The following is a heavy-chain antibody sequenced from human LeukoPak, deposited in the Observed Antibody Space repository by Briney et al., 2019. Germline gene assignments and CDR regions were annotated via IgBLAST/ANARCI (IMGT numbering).Heavy chain of an antibody. J-gene: IGHJ4*02. CDR1: GYTFTGYY. D-gene: IGHD3-10*01. V-gene: IGHV1-2*02. CDR2: INPNSGGT. Sequence: EASVKVSCKASGYTFTGYYMHWVRQAPGQGLEWMGWINPNSGGTNYAQKFQGRVTMTRDTSISTAYMELSRLRSDDTAVYYCARAPLAVRGVIKIWGQGTLVTISS. CDR3: ARAPLAVRGVIKI.